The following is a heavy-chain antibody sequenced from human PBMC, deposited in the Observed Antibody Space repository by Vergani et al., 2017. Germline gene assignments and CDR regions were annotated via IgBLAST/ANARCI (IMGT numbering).Heavy chain of an antibody. Sequence: QVQLQESGPGLVKPSETLSLTCTVSGGSISNYYWSWIRQPPGKGLEWIGYIYYSGSTYYNPSLKSRVTISVDTSKNQFSLKLSSVTAADTAVYYCATHPLGYYDSGGYYSHYFDYWGQGTLVTVSS. CDR1: GGSISNYY. CDR3: ATHPLGYYDSGGYYSHYFDY. J-gene: IGHJ4*02. V-gene: IGHV4-59*04. CDR2: IYYSGST. D-gene: IGHD3-22*01.